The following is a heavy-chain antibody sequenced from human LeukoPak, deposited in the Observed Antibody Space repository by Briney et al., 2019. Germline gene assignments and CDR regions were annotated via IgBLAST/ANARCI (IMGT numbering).Heavy chain of an antibody. V-gene: IGHV1-46*01. Sequence: ASVKVSCKASGYTFTSYYMHWVRQAPGQGLEWMGIINPSGGSTSYAQKFQGRVTMTRDTSTSTVYMELSSLSSEDTAVYYCASDVRDIGSLIAAFDIWDQGTMVTVSS. D-gene: IGHD3-10*01. CDR3: ASDVRDIGSLIAAFDI. CDR2: INPSGGST. CDR1: GYTFTSYY. J-gene: IGHJ3*02.